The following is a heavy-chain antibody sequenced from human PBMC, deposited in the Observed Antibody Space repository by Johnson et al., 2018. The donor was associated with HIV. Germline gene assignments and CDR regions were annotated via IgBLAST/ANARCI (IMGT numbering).Heavy chain of an antibody. J-gene: IGHJ3*02. V-gene: IGHV3-30*18. CDR3: AKGERGYGSSSDAFDI. CDR2: ISYDGSNK. D-gene: IGHD6-6*01. CDR1: GFTFSSYG. Sequence: QVQLVESGGGVVQPGRSLRLSCAASGFTFSSYGMHWVRQAPGKGLEWVAVISYDGSNKYYADSVKGRFTISRDNSKNTLYLQMNSLRAEDTAVYSCAKGERGYGSSSDAFDIWGQGTMVTVSS.